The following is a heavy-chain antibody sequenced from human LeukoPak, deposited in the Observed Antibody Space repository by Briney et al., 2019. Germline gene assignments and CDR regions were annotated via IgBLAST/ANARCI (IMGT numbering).Heavy chain of an antibody. J-gene: IGHJ6*03. Sequence: GGSLRLSCVASGFTFSSYEMNWVRQAPGKGLEWPSYIGSSDSTTHYADSVKGRFTISRDNAKNSLYLQMNSLRVEDTAVYYCARDGTPNYSSGWVYMDVWGEGTTVTISS. CDR3: ARDGTPNYSSGWVYMDV. V-gene: IGHV3-48*03. D-gene: IGHD6-25*01. CDR1: GFTFSSYE. CDR2: IGSSDSTT.